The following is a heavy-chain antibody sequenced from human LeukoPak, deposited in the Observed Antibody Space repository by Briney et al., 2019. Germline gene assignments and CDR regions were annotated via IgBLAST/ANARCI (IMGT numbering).Heavy chain of an antibody. Sequence: PGRSLRLSCAASGFTFSSYAMHWVRQAPGKGLEWVAVISYDGSNKYYADSVKGRFTISRDNSKNTLYLQMNSLRAEDTAVYYCAKCSITCYANAFYIWGQGTMVTVSS. CDR3: AKCSITCYANAFYI. CDR1: GFTFSSYA. J-gene: IGHJ3*02. D-gene: IGHD2-2*01. CDR2: ISYDGSNK. V-gene: IGHV3-30-3*01.